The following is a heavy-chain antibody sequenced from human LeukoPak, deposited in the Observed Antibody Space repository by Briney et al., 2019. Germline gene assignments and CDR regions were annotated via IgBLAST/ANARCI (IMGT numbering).Heavy chain of an antibody. CDR2: IYYSGST. CDR3: ASGWRFADAFDI. J-gene: IGHJ3*02. Sequence: SETLSLTCTVSGGSISSYYWSWIRQPPGMGLEWIGYIYYSGSTNYNPSLKSRVTISVDTSKNQFSLKLSSVTAADTAVYYCASGWRFADAFDIWGQGTMVTVSS. CDR1: GGSISSYY. V-gene: IGHV4-59*01. D-gene: IGHD6-19*01.